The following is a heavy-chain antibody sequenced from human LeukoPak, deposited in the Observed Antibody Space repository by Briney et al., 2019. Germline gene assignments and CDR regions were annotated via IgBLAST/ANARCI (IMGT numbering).Heavy chain of an antibody. CDR1: GFSFRYYG. V-gene: IGHV3-30*02. CDR2: IVNVGSDK. Sequence: PGGSLRLSCAASGFSFRYYGMHWVRPAPAKGLTGVAFIVNVGSDKYYADSVKGRFTISRDNSKNTLYLQMNSLRAEDTAVYYCVTDNDVNPNWFDPWGEGTLLTVSS. D-gene: IGHD2-8*01. CDR3: VTDNDVNPNWFDP. J-gene: IGHJ5*02.